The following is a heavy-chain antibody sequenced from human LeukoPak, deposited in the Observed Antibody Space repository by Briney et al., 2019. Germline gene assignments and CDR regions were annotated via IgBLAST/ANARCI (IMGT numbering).Heavy chain of an antibody. CDR2: IRYDGSNK. V-gene: IGHV3-30*02. Sequence: PGGSLRLSCAASGFTFSSYGMHWVRQAPGKGLEWVAFIRYDGSNKYYADSVKGRFTISRDNSKNTLYLQMNSLGAEDTAVYYCARVMGRYCSSTSCYVDYWGQGTLVTVSS. CDR3: ARVMGRYCSSTSCYVDY. J-gene: IGHJ4*02. CDR1: GFTFSSYG. D-gene: IGHD2-2*01.